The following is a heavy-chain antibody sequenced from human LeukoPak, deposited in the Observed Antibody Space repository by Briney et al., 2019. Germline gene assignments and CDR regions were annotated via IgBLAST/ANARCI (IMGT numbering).Heavy chain of an antibody. D-gene: IGHD2-8*01. V-gene: IGHV3-33*08. CDR2: IWYDGSNK. J-gene: IGHJ6*02. Sequence: GGSLRLSCAASGFTFSSYAMSWVRQAPGKGLEWVAVIWYDGSNKYYADSVKGRFTISRDNSKNTLYLQMNSLRAEDTAVYYCARDADCTNGVCYLYYYYGMDVWGQGTTVTVSS. CDR1: GFTFSSYA. CDR3: ARDADCTNGVCYLYYYYGMDV.